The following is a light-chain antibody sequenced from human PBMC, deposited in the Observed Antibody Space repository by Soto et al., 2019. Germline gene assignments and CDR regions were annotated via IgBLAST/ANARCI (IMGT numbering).Light chain of an antibody. CDR3: SSYTTSSTHWV. V-gene: IGLV2-14*01. J-gene: IGLJ3*02. CDR2: EVS. Sequence: QCVLTQPASVSGSPGQSITISCTGTSSHVGGYNYVSWYQQHPGKAPKLMIYEVSNRPSGVSNRFSGSKSGNTASLTISGLQAEDEADYYCSSYTTSSTHWVFGGGTKLTVL. CDR1: SSHVGGYNY.